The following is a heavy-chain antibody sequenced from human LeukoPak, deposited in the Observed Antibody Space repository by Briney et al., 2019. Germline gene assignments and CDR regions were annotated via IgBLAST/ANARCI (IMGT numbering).Heavy chain of an antibody. J-gene: IGHJ6*02. V-gene: IGHV4-34*01. CDR3: ARGRGHSSGWGHYYYSIDV. Sequence: SKTLSLTCAVYGGSFSGYYWTWIRQLPGEGLEWIGEITDRGSSNYNPSLRRRVTLSVDTSKSQFSLKVSSVTAADTSVFCCARGRGHSSGWGHYYYSIDVWGQGTTVIVSS. D-gene: IGHD6-19*01. CDR2: ITDRGSS. CDR1: GGSFSGYY.